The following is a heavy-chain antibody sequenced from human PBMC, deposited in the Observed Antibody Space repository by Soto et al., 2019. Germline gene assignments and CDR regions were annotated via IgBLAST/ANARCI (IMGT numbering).Heavy chain of an antibody. Sequence: GGSLRQSCGAAGILCSGSFIAWVRQTPGKRLEWVSHIYKDGTTYYSDSVKGRFTISRDNAKNSLYLQLNSLRAEDTAVYYCARVGLRFLEWLFNTGYGMDVWGPGNTVPGSS. J-gene: IGHJ6*02. V-gene: IGHV3-66*01. CDR3: ARVGLRFLEWLFNTGYGMDV. CDR1: GILCSGSF. D-gene: IGHD3-3*01. CDR2: IYKDGTT.